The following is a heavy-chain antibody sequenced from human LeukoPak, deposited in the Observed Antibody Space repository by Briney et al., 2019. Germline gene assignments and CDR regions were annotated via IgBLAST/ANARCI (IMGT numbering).Heavy chain of an antibody. D-gene: IGHD3-10*01. CDR2: IYYSGST. Sequence: SETLSLTCTVSGGSVSFDYWSWIRQPPGKGLEWVGSIYYSGSTYYNPSLKSRVTISVDTSKNQFSLKLSSVTAADTAVYYCARVGGSGSYYRSPFDYWGQGTLVTVSS. CDR1: GGSVSFDY. CDR3: ARVGGSGSYYRSPFDY. V-gene: IGHV4-59*05. J-gene: IGHJ4*02.